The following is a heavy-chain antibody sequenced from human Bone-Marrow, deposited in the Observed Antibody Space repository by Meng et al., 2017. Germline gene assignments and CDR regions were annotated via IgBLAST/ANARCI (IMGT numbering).Heavy chain of an antibody. Sequence: ASVKVSCKASGDPFTSYYMHWVRQAPGQGLEWMGIINPSGGSTSYAQKFQGRVTMSRDTSTSTVYMELSSLGSEDAAVYYCARDHVKAVAGMGNWFDPWGQGTLVTVSS. D-gene: IGHD6-19*01. V-gene: IGHV1-46*01. CDR3: ARDHVKAVAGMGNWFDP. J-gene: IGHJ5*02. CDR1: GDPFTSYY. CDR2: INPSGGST.